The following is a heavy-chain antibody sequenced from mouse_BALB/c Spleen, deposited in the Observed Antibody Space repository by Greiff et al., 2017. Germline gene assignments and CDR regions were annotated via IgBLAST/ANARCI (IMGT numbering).Heavy chain of an antibody. Sequence: QVQLKESGAELVRPGVSVKISCKGSGYTFTDYAMHWVKQSHAKSLEWIGVISTYYGDASYNQKFKGKATMTVDKSSSTAYMELARLTSEDSAIYYCARGVLRAPFFAYWGQGTLVTVSA. CDR1: GYTFTDYA. J-gene: IGHJ3*01. CDR3: ARGVLRAPFFAY. D-gene: IGHD1-1*01. V-gene: IGHV1S137*01. CDR2: ISTYYGDA.